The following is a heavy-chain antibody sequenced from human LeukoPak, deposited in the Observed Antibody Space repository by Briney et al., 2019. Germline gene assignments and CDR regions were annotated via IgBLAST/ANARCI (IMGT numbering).Heavy chain of an antibody. CDR2: IYYSGST. CDR3: ARQIFLADFWSPGGAFDI. D-gene: IGHD3-3*01. V-gene: IGHV4-31*03. CDR1: GGSISSGGYY. Sequence: SQTLSLTCTVSGGSISSGGYYWSWIRQHPGKGLEWIGYIYYSGSTYYNPSLKSRVTISVDTSKNQFSLKLSSVTAADTAVYYCARQIFLADFWSPGGAFDIWGQGTMVTVSS. J-gene: IGHJ3*02.